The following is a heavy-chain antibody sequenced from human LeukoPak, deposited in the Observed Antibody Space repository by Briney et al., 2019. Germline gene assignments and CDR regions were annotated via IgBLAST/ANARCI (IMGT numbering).Heavy chain of an antibody. J-gene: IGHJ4*02. CDR3: TRLPLGYSLDH. CDR2: MSYVGIT. D-gene: IGHD5-24*01. Sequence: SETLSLTCTVSGDSISSTTYWWGWLRQSPGKGLEWIGSMSYVGITSYNPSLKSRATISVGTSKNQFSLMLSSVTAAATALYYCTRLPLGYSLDHWGQGTPVSVSS. V-gene: IGHV4-39*01. CDR1: GDSISSTTYW.